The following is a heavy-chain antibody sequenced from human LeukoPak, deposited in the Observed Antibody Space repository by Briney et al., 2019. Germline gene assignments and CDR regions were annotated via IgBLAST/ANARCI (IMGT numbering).Heavy chain of an antibody. J-gene: IGHJ4*02. V-gene: IGHV3-9*01. CDR2: ITWHSGSR. CDR3: VAVPETDFWIGFYLDY. Sequence: PGRSLRLSCAASGFTFDDHAMHWVRQAPGKGLEWVSGITWHSGSRGYADSVKGRFTISRDNAKNSLYLEMDSLRAEDTVLYYCVAVPETDFWIGFYLDYWGQGTLVTVSS. CDR1: GFTFDDHA. D-gene: IGHD3-3*01.